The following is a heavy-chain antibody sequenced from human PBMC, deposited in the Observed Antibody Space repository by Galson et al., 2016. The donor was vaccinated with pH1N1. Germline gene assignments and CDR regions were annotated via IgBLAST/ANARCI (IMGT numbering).Heavy chain of an antibody. D-gene: IGHD1-26*01. CDR1: GYTFTDYY. CDR3: ARDSKGGIPFHY. CDR2: INPNSDVT. Sequence: SVKVSCKASGYTFTDYYIHWVRQAPRKGLEWIGWINPNSDVTKYAQKFQDRVTMTRDTSINTAGMELSGLTSDDTAVYYCARDSKGGIPFHYWGQGTLVTLSS. V-gene: IGHV1-2*02. J-gene: IGHJ4*02.